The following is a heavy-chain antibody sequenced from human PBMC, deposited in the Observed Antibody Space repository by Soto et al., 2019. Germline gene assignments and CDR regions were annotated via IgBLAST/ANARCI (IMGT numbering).Heavy chain of an antibody. CDR1: GYTFAAYY. CDR2: INPNVGDS. D-gene: IGHD3-10*01. CDR3: ARALSGWIRSSFDF. V-gene: IGHV1-2*02. J-gene: IGHJ3*01. Sequence: ASVKVSCKASGYTFAAYYIHCFLQSPGQGLEWMGWINPNVGDSKFAPKFQGAVSTTADKSVATVYLELSSLRSDDTAVYYCARALSGWIRSSFDFWGQGTMVTVSS.